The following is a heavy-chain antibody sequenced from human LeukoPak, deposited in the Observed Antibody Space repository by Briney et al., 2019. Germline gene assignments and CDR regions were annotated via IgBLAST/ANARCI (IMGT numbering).Heavy chain of an antibody. CDR2: IYYSGGT. V-gene: IGHV4-59*09. D-gene: IGHD6-13*01. CDR3: ARGEYSSSWYNY. J-gene: IGHJ4*02. Sequence: GYIYYSGGTNYNPSLKSRVTISVDTSKNQFSLKLSSVTAADTAVYYCARGEYSSSWYNYWGQGTLVTVSS.